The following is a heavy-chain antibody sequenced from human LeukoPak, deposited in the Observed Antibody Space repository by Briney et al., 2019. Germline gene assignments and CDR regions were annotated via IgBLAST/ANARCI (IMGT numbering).Heavy chain of an antibody. CDR1: GYTFTSYG. Sequence: ASVKVSCKASGYTFTSYGISWVRQARGQGLEWMGWISAYNGNTNYAQKLQGRVTMTTDTSTSTAYMELRSLRSDDTAVYYCARDQMGFYYDSSGYVELFDYWGQGTLVTVSS. CDR3: ARDQMGFYYDSSGYVELFDY. J-gene: IGHJ4*02. V-gene: IGHV1-18*01. CDR2: ISAYNGNT. D-gene: IGHD3-22*01.